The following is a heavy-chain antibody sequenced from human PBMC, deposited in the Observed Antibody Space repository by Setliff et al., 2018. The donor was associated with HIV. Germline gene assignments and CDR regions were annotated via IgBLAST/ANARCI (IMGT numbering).Heavy chain of an antibody. D-gene: IGHD3-22*01. J-gene: IGHJ4*02. V-gene: IGHV4-4*09. CDR2: IYTSGST. Sequence: SETLSLTCTVSGGSISSYYWSWIRQPPGKGLEWIGYIYTSGSTNYNPSLKSRVTISVDTSNNQFSLKLSSVTAADTAVYYCGRGLSFYDPGGFDYWGQGTLVTVSS. CDR3: GRGLSFYDPGGFDY. CDR1: GGSISSYY.